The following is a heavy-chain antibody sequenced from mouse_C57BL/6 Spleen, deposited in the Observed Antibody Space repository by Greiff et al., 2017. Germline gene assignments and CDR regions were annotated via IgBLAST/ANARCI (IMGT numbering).Heavy chain of an antibody. Sequence: VQLQQSGPELVKPGASVKISCKASGYAFSSSWMNWVKQRPGKGLEWIGRIYPGDGDTNYNGKFKGKATLTADKSSSTAYMQLSSLTSEDSAVYFCARGEDYDEDGWGQGTTLTVSS. J-gene: IGHJ2*01. D-gene: IGHD2-4*01. CDR2: IYPGDGDT. CDR3: ARGEDYDEDG. CDR1: GYAFSSSW. V-gene: IGHV1-82*01.